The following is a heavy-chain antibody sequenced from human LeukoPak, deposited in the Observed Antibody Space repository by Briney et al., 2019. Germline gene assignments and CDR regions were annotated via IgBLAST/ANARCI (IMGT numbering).Heavy chain of an antibody. V-gene: IGHV4-38-2*01. CDR2: IYHSGST. CDR3: ARGRSGSDY. CDR1: GY. J-gene: IGHJ4*02. D-gene: IGHD3-22*01. Sequence: SETLSPTCAVSGYWGWIRQPPGKGLEWIGSIYHSGSTYYNPSLKSRVTISVDTSKNQFSLKLSSVTAADTAVYYCARGRSGSDYWGQGTLVTVSS.